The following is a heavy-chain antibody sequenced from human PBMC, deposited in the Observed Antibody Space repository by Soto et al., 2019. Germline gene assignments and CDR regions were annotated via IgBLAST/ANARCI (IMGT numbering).Heavy chain of an antibody. CDR1: GGTFSSYA. J-gene: IGHJ6*02. V-gene: IGHV1-69*13. CDR3: ARDRAPYYYDSSGLNHYYYNCIDA. CDR2: IIPIFGTA. D-gene: IGHD3-22*01. Sequence: SVKVSCKASGGTFSSYAISWVRQAPGQGLEWMGGIIPIFGTANYAQKFQGRVTITADESTSTAYMELSSLRSEDTAVYYCARDRAPYYYDSSGLNHYYYNCIDARDQGPTLTVSS.